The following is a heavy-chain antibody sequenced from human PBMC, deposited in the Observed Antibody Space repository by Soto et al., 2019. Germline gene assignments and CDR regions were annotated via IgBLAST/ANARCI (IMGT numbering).Heavy chain of an antibody. Sequence: PSETLSLTCTVSGGSITSYYWSWIRQAPGKGLEWIGYIYSSGSTNYNPSLKSRVIISADTSKNQLSLNLISVTAADTAMYYCARGRGINGNTYWGQGALVT. V-gene: IGHV4-59*01. CDR3: ARGRGINGNTY. CDR1: GGSITSYY. CDR2: IYSSGST. D-gene: IGHD1-20*01. J-gene: IGHJ4*02.